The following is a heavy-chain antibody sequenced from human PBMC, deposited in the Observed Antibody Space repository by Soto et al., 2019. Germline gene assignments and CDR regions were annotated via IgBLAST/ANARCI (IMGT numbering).Heavy chain of an antibody. CDR2: IIPILGIA. CDR3: ARPITYYYDSSGHAFDI. CDR1: GGTFSSYT. V-gene: IGHV1-69*02. J-gene: IGHJ3*02. D-gene: IGHD3-22*01. Sequence: QVQLVQSGAEVKKPGSSVKVSCKASGGTFSSYTISWVRQAPGQGLEWMGRIIPILGIANYAQKFQGRVTITADKSTSTAYMELSSLRSEDTAVYYCARPITYYYDSSGHAFDIWGQGTMVTVSS.